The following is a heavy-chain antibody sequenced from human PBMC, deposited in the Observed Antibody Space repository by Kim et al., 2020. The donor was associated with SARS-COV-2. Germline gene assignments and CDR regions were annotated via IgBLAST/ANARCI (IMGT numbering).Heavy chain of an antibody. D-gene: IGHD6-13*01. J-gene: IGHJ4*02. Sequence: SVKVSCKASRDTFNTYAISWVRQAPGQGLEWLGGIVPFIGTTDYAQKLQGRLTVTADASTTTAYMELSSLRSDDTAVYFCARGGFSSSWRLDYWGQGTL. V-gene: IGHV1-69*13. CDR2: IVPFIGTT. CDR3: ARGGFSSSWRLDY. CDR1: RDTFNTYA.